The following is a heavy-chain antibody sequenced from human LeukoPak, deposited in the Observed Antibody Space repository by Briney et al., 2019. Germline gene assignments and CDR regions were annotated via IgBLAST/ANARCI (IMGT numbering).Heavy chain of an antibody. Sequence: PSETLSLTCTVSGGSLSSYYWSWTRQPPGKGLEWIGYIYYSGSTNYNPSLKSRVTISVDTSKNQFSLKLSSVTAADTAVYYCARMRSSWYVDYWGQGTLVTVSS. J-gene: IGHJ4*02. CDR1: GGSLSSYY. D-gene: IGHD6-13*01. CDR3: ARMRSSWYVDY. V-gene: IGHV4-59*08. CDR2: IYYSGST.